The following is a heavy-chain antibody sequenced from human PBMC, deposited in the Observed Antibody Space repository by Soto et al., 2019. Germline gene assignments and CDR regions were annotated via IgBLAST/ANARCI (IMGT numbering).Heavy chain of an antibody. Sequence: SETLSLTCTVSGGSISSRVYYWIWIRQHPGKGLEWIGYIHYTGSTYYNPSLKSRVTMSVDTSKKQFSLKLSSVTAADTAVYYCARYDCSGGSCYSVYFDSWGQGTLVTVSS. CDR2: IHYTGST. J-gene: IGHJ4*02. CDR3: ARYDCSGGSCYSVYFDS. V-gene: IGHV4-31*03. D-gene: IGHD2-15*01. CDR1: GGSISSRVYY.